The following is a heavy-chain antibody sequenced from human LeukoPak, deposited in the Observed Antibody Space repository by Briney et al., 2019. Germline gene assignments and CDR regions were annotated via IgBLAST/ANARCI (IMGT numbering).Heavy chain of an antibody. J-gene: IGHJ4*02. CDR2: ISSSGSTI. V-gene: IGHV3-48*03. CDR3: ARDATQYSRGWYSFVY. Sequence: PGGSLRLSCAASGFTFSSYEMNWVRQAPGKGLEWVSYISSSGSTIYYADSVKGRFTISRDNAKNSLYLQMNSLTPEDTAVYFCARDATQYSRGWYSFVYWGQGTLVTVSS. CDR1: GFTFSSYE. D-gene: IGHD6-19*01.